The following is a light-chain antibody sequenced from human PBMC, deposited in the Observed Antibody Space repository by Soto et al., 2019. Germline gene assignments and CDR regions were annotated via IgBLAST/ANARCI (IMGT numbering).Light chain of an antibody. V-gene: IGKV3-20*01. CDR2: GAS. J-gene: IGKJ1*01. CDR1: QSISRY. CDR3: QQYGSSPPT. Sequence: IVLTQSPGTLSLSPGERTTLSCRASQSISRYLAWYQQKPGQGPRLLIYGASSRATGTPDRFSGSGSGTDITLTINRLEPEDFALYYCQQYGSSPPTFGQGTKVEIK.